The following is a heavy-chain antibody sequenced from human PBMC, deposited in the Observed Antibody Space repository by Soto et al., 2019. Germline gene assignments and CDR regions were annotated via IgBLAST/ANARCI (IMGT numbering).Heavy chain of an antibody. Sequence: EVQLVESGGGVVQPGGSLRVSCVDSGFTFSRNWMSWVRQAPGKGLEWVAKIKEDGSEKYYADSVKGRFTISRDNAKSYLYLQMTSLIAEDTAVYYCARDFIFCGEHYYLAMDVWGQGTTVTVSS. CDR1: GFTFSRNW. V-gene: IGHV3-7*01. CDR3: ARDFIFCGEHYYLAMDV. D-gene: IGHD3-10*01. J-gene: IGHJ6*02. CDR2: IKEDGSEK.